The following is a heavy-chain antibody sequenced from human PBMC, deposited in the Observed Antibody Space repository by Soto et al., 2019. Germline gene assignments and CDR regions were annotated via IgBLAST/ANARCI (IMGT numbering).Heavy chain of an antibody. CDR1: GYTFTSNY. V-gene: IGHV1-46*01. D-gene: IGHD3-22*01. CDR3: ARVPHYYDSSGYYYKDYFYYYGMDV. J-gene: IGHJ6*02. CDR2: INPSGGST. Sequence: QVQLVQSGAEVKKPGASVKISCKASGYTFTSNYMHWVRQAPGQGLEWMGVINPSGGSTTYAQRFHGRVTITRDTSTTTVYMELSSLRSEDTAVYYCARVPHYYDSSGYYYKDYFYYYGMDVWGQGTTVTVSS.